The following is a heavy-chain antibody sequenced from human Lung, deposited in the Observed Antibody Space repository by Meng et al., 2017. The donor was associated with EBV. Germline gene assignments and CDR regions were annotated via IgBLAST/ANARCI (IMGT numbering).Heavy chain of an antibody. CDR1: GGSVDSGAYY. CDR2: IYYSGST. Sequence: QVQLQGSGPGLGKSSQPLALSCTVSGGSVDSGAYYWSWIRQRTGKGLEWIGYIYYSGSTFYTPSLKSPATLSVDTSKNQFSLKLNSVTAADTAVYFCARLRLVWMFDYWGQGALVTVSS. CDR3: ARLRLVWMFDY. J-gene: IGHJ4*02. V-gene: IGHV4-31*01. D-gene: IGHD6-19*01.